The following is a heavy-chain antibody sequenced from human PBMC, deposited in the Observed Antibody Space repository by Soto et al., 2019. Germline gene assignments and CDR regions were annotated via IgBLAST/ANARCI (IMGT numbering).Heavy chain of an antibody. CDR3: ASYYGSGSYWPTY. CDR2: INSDGRST. J-gene: IGHJ4*02. V-gene: IGHV3-74*01. Sequence: EVQLVESGGGLVQPGGSLRLSCAASGFTFSSYWMHWVRQAPGRGLVWVSRINSDGRSTSYADSVKGRFTISRDNAKNTLYLQMNSLGAEDTAVYYCASYYGSGSYWPTYWGQGTLVTVSS. D-gene: IGHD3-10*01. CDR1: GFTFSSYW.